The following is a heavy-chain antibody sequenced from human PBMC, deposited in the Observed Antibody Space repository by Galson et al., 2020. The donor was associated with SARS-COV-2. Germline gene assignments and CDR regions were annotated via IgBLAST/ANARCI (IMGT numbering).Heavy chain of an antibody. CDR1: GFTFSSYG. CDR3: AREADIVATGGMDV. D-gene: IGHD5-12*01. CDR2: IWYDGSNK. Sequence: QAGGSLRLSCAASGFTFSSYGMHWVRQAPGKGLEWVAVIWYDGSNKYYADSVKGRFTISRDNSKNTLYLQMNSLRAEDTAVYYCAREADIVATGGMDVWGQGTTVTVSS. J-gene: IGHJ6*02. V-gene: IGHV3-33*01.